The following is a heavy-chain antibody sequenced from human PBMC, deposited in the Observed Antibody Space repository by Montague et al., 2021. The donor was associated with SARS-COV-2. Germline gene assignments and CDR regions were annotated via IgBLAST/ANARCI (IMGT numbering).Heavy chain of an antibody. Sequence: SETLSLPCNVSGGSINNYYWSWIRQSPGRGLEWIGYIYYTGSTTRNPSLDSRVTISLDTSRDLVSLELRSLTAADTAVYYCARGGGWKRHFDYWGQGTLVAVSS. CDR3: ARGGGWKRHFDY. CDR1: GGSINNYY. J-gene: IGHJ4*02. V-gene: IGHV4-59*01. CDR2: IYYTGST. D-gene: IGHD4-23*01.